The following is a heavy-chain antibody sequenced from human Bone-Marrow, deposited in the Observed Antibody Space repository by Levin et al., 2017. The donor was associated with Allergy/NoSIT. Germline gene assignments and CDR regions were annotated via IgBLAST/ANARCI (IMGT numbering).Heavy chain of an antibody. V-gene: IGHV4-39*01. CDR2: IYYSGST. CDR1: GVSISSSSFY. J-gene: IGHJ4*02. Sequence: SQTLSLTCTVSGVSISSSSFYWDLIRQPPGKGLEWIGSIYYSGSTYYNPSLKSRVTISADTAKNQFSLKLSSLTAADTAVYYCARHPPGIAASGGYFDYWGQGTLVTVSS. D-gene: IGHD6-13*01. CDR3: ARHPPGIAASGGYFDY.